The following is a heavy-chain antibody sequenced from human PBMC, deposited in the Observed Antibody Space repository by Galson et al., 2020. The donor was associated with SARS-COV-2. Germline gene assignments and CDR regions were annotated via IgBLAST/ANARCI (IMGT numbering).Heavy chain of an antibody. V-gene: IGHV1-24*01. CDR1: GYTLTELS. CDR2: FDPEDGET. J-gene: IGHJ4*02. Sequence: ASVKVSCKVSGYTLTELSMHWVRQAPGKGLEWMGGFDPEDGETIYAQKFQGRVTMTEDTSTDTAYMELSSLRSEDTAVYYCAASSSGWYPMWYWGQGTLVTVSS. D-gene: IGHD6-19*01. CDR3: AASSSGWYPMWY.